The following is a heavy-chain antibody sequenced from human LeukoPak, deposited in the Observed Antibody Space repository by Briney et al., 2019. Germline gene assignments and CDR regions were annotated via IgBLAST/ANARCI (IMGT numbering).Heavy chain of an antibody. Sequence: ASVKVSCKVSGYTLTELSMHWVRQAPGKGLEWMGGFDPEDGETIYAQKFQGRVTMTEDTSTDTAYMELSSLRSEDTAVYYCATRYSGSYPRWYAFDIWGQGTMVTVSS. CDR3: ATRYSGSYPRWYAFDI. V-gene: IGHV1-24*01. D-gene: IGHD1-26*01. CDR1: GYTLTELS. J-gene: IGHJ3*02. CDR2: FDPEDGET.